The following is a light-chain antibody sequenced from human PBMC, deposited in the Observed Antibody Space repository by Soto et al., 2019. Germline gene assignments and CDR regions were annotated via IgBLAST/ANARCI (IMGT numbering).Light chain of an antibody. V-gene: IGKV3-15*01. J-gene: IGKJ2*01. CDR1: QSVFTN. CDR3: QQYNNWPYT. CDR2: GSS. Sequence: EIVMTQSPATLSVSPGERVTLSCRASQSVFTNLAWSQHKPGQAPRLLISGSSTRATGIPARFSGSGSGTGVTLTISSLQSEDFAVYYCQQYNNWPYTFGQGTKVEIK.